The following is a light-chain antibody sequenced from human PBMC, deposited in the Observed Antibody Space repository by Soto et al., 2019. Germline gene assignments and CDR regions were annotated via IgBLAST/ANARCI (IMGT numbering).Light chain of an antibody. V-gene: IGKV1-9*01. J-gene: IGKJ5*01. CDR3: QQLNSYPQT. Sequence: IQLTQSPSSLSASVGDRVTITCRASRGISSYLAWYQQKPGKAPKLLVYSASTLQSGVPSRFSGSGSGPDFTLTISSLQPEDSATYFCQQLNSYPQTVGQGTRLEIK. CDR1: RGISSY. CDR2: SAS.